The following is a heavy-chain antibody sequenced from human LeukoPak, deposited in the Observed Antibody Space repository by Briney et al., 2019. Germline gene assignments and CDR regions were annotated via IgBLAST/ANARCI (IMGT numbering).Heavy chain of an antibody. CDR1: GYTFTSYG. D-gene: IGHD2-2*02. CDR2: ISAYNGNT. CDR3: VRDGEGAAISVNYWFDP. J-gene: IGHJ5*02. V-gene: IGHV1-18*01. Sequence: ASVKVSCKASGYTFTSYGISWVRQAPGQGLEWMGWISAYNGNTNYAQKLQGRVTMTRDTSISTAYMELRGLRSEDTAVYYCVRDGEGAAISVNYWFDPWGQGTLVTVSS.